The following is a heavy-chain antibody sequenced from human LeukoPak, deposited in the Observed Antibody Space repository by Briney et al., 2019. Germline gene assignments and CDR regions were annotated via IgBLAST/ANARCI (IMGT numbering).Heavy chain of an antibody. CDR2: IYYSGST. D-gene: IGHD3-22*01. CDR3: ARSITMIDYFDY. CDR1: GGSISSYY. J-gene: IGHJ4*02. Sequence: PSETLSLTCTVSGGSISSYYWSWIRQPPGKGLEWIGYIYYSGSTNYNPSLKSRVTISVDTSKNQFSLKLSSVTAADTAVYYCARSITMIDYFDYWGQGTLVTVSS. V-gene: IGHV4-59*08.